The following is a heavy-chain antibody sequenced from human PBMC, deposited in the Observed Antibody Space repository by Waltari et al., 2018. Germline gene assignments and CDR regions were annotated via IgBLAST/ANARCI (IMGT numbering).Heavy chain of an antibody. CDR3: ASIEYSCYDSVY. J-gene: IGHJ4*02. CDR1: GFTFSSYA. Sequence: QVQLVESGGGVVQPGRSLRLSCAASGFTFSSYATHWVRQAPGKGLGWVAVISYDGRNKYLADSVKGRFTIYRDNSNNTLYLQMNSLRAEDTAVYYCASIEYSCYDSVYWGQGTLVTVSS. CDR2: ISYDGRNK. V-gene: IGHV3-30-3*01. D-gene: IGHD5-12*01.